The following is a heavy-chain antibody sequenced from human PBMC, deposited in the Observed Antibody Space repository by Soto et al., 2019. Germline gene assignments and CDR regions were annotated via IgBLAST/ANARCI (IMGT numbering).Heavy chain of an antibody. J-gene: IGHJ6*02. Sequence: PSETLSLTCTVSGASIGRYYWSWIGQSPGKGLEWIGYLYNTGSTIYNPSLKSRVTISVDTSKNQFSLKMNSVTAADTAVYYCARDLWGYCGVGCYPLDVWGQGTTVTVSS. CDR2: LYNTGST. CDR1: GASIGRYY. V-gene: IGHV4-59*01. D-gene: IGHD2-21*02. CDR3: ARDLWGYCGVGCYPLDV.